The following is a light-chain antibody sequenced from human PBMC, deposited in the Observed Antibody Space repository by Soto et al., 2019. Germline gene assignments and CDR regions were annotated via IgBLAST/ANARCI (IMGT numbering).Light chain of an antibody. CDR3: QQYSSYSRT. Sequence: MTQSPLSLPVTLGQRASISCRSSQSLVHSDGIAYFSWYQQKPGTATKILIYDAASLESGVPYRVSGSGSGTEFTLTISSLQPDDYATYYCQQYSSYSRTFGQGAKVDIK. CDR1: QSLVHSDG. CDR2: DAA. V-gene: IGKV1-5*01. J-gene: IGKJ1*01.